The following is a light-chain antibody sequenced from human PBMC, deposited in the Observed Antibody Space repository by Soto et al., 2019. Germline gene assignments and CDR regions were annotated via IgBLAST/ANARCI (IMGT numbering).Light chain of an antibody. CDR1: SSDVGGYNL. Sequence: QSALTQPASVSGSPGQSITISCTGTSSDVGGYNLVSWYQQHPGKATKLMIYEGSKRPAGFSNRLSGSKSGNTASLTISGLQAEDEADYYCCSFASSGTLLFGGGTKLTVL. V-gene: IGLV2-23*01. CDR3: CSFASSGTLL. CDR2: EGS. J-gene: IGLJ2*01.